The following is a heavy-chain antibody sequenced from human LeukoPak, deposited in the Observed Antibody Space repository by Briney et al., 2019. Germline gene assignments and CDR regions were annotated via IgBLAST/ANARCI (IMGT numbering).Heavy chain of an antibody. CDR3: AREGDTDIVVVPAAWD. CDR1: GYTFTGYY. CDR2: INPNSGGT. Sequence: ASVKVSCKASGYTFTGYYMHWVRQAPGQGLEWMGWINPNSGGTNYAQKFQGRVTMTRDTSISTAYMELSRLRSDDTAVYYCAREGDTDIVVVPAAWDWGQGTLVTVSS. J-gene: IGHJ4*02. D-gene: IGHD2-2*01. V-gene: IGHV1-2*02.